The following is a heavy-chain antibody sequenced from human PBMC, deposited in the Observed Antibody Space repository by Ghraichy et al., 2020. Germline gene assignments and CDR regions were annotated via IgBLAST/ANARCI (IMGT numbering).Heavy chain of an antibody. V-gene: IGHV4-34*01. CDR3: ARGRRELRRFDL. Sequence: ESLNISCAVYGGSFSGYYWSWIRQPPGKGLEWIGDINHSGITKYDPSLESRVTISIDTSKSQFSLKLRSVTAADTGVYYCARGRRELRRFDLWGRGTLVTVSS. CDR2: INHSGIT. D-gene: IGHD1-7*01. CDR1: GGSFSGYY. J-gene: IGHJ2*01.